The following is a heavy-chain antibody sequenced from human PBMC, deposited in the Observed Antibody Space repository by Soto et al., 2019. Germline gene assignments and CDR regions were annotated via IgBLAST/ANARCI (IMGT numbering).Heavy chain of an antibody. Sequence: SETLSLTCAVYGGSFSGYYWSWIRQPPGKGLEWIGEINHSGSTNYNPSLKSRVTISVDTSKNQFSLKLSSVTAADTAVYYCARCKDFWSGYFDYWGQGTLVTVSS. D-gene: IGHD3-3*01. J-gene: IGHJ4*02. CDR1: GGSFSGYY. CDR2: INHSGST. V-gene: IGHV4-34*01. CDR3: ARCKDFWSGYFDY.